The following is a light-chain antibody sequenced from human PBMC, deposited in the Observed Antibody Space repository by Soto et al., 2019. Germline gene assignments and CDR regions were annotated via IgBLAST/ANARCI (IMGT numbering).Light chain of an antibody. CDR2: RNN. Sequence: QSVLTQPPSASGTPGQRVTIPCSGSSSNIGSNYVYWYQQLPGTAPKLLIYRNNQRPSGVPDRFSGSKSGTSASLAISGLRSEDEADYYWAAWDDSLSGFAVFGGGTQLTVL. CDR3: AAWDDSLSGFAV. CDR1: SSNIGSNY. V-gene: IGLV1-47*01. J-gene: IGLJ7*01.